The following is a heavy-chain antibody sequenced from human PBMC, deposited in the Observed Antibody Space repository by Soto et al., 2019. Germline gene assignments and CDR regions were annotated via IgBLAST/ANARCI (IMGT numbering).Heavy chain of an antibody. V-gene: IGHV1-2*02. D-gene: IGHD3-10*01. Sequence: ASVKVSCKSSGYTFTNYYMQWVRQAPGQGLEWMGWINPNDGVTKYAQKFQGRVTMTRDTSISTAYMELSWLRSDDTAVYYCARGPRKNFPTQGFLDFWGEGTQVTVSS. CDR3: ARGPRKNFPTQGFLDF. CDR2: INPNDGVT. J-gene: IGHJ4*02. CDR1: GYTFTNYY.